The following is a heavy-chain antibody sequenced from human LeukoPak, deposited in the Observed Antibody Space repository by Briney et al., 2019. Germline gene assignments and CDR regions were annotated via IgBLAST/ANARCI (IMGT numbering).Heavy chain of an antibody. V-gene: IGHV1-8*03. D-gene: IGHD3-10*01. CDR2: MNPNSGNT. CDR3: ARRFGELLSHAFDI. Sequence: ASVKVSCKTSGYTFTSYDINWVRQATGQGLEWMGWMNPNSGNTGYALKFQGRVTITRNTSISTAYMELSSLRSEDTAVYYCARRFGELLSHAFDIWGQGTMVTVSS. CDR1: GYTFTSYD. J-gene: IGHJ3*02.